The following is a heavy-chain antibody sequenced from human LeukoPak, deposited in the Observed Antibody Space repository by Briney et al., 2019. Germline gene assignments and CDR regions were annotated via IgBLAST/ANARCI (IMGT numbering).Heavy chain of an antibody. V-gene: IGHV1-69*13. CDR2: IIPIFGTA. J-gene: IGHJ2*01. CDR1: GGTFSSYA. Sequence: SVKVSCKASGGTFSSYAISWVRQAPGQGLEWMGGIIPIFGTANYAQKFQGRVTITADESMSTAYMELSSLRSEDTAVYYCAREKYDYYDSSGYWYFDLWGRGTLVTVSS. CDR3: AREKYDYYDSSGYWYFDL. D-gene: IGHD3-22*01.